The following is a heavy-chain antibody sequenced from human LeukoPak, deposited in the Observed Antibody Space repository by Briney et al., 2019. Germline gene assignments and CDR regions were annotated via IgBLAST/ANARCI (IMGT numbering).Heavy chain of an antibody. D-gene: IGHD2-2*01. CDR1: RGSISSGDYY. CDR2: IHYSETA. Sequence: SETLSLTCSVSRGSISSGDYYWGWIRQPPGRGLEWIASIHYSETAYYNPSLKSRVTISVDTSKNDFSLKLSSVTAADTAVYYCARGPTYQPIDYWGLGTLVTVSS. V-gene: IGHV4-39*02. J-gene: IGHJ4*02. CDR3: ARGPTYQPIDY.